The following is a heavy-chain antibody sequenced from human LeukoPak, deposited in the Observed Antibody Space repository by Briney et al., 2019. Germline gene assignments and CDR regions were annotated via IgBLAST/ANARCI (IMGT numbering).Heavy chain of an antibody. V-gene: IGHV3-48*03. D-gene: IGHD2-15*01. CDR1: GFTVTTNY. CDR3: ARDHEGDCSGDNCYFIPFDY. J-gene: IGHJ4*02. CDR2: VPSNCRTT. Sequence: GRTLRLSCAASGFTVTTNYMTWARQAPGKGLEWVSYVPSNCRTTYYAYAVKGRFTISRDNAKNSLYLQMNSLRVEDTAIYYCARDHEGDCSGDNCYFIPFDYWGQGTQVTVYS.